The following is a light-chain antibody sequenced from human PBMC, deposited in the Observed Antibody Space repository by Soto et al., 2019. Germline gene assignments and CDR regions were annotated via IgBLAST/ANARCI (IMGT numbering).Light chain of an antibody. CDR1: SSNIGTGYD. CDR3: QSYDRSLSDYA. Sequence: QPVLTEPPLVSRAPGQRVTISCTGSSSNIGTGYDVHWYQQLPGTAPKLLIYGNNNRPSGVPDRFSGSKSGTSASLAITGLQAEDEADYYSQSYDRSLSDYAFGTGTKLTVL. J-gene: IGLJ1*01. V-gene: IGLV1-40*01. CDR2: GNN.